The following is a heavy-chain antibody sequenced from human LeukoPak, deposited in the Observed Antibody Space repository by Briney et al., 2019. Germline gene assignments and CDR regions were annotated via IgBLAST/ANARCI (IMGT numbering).Heavy chain of an antibody. D-gene: IGHD6-6*01. Sequence: PGGSLRLSCAASGFTFSSYAMSWLRQAPGKGLEGIGSIYYSGSTYYNPSLKSRVTISVDTSKNQFSLKLSSVTAADTAVYYCARDRLRPTNWFDPWGQGTLVTVSS. CDR3: ARDRLRPTNWFDP. J-gene: IGHJ5*02. CDR1: GFTFSSYA. CDR2: IYYSGST. V-gene: IGHV4-39*07.